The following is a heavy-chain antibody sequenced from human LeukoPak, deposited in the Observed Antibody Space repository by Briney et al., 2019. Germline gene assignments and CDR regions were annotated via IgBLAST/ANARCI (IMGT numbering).Heavy chain of an antibody. D-gene: IGHD2-2*01. Sequence: GSLRLSCAASGFTVSSNYMSWVRQAPGKGLEWVSVIYSGGSTYYADSVKGRFTISRDNSKNTLYLQMNSLRAEDTAMYFCARERCIGTSCSRGMDVWGQGTTVTVSS. CDR3: ARERCIGTSCSRGMDV. V-gene: IGHV3-66*01. J-gene: IGHJ6*02. CDR2: IYSGGST. CDR1: GFTVSSNY.